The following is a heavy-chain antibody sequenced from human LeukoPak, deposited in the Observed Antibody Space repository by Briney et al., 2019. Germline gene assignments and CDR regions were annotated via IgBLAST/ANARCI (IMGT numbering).Heavy chain of an antibody. Sequence: GGSLRLPCAASGFTFSNFWMHWVRQAPEMGLVWVSRINTDGSRTNSVKGRFTISRDNAKNTLYLQMNSLRAEDTAVYYCATPFDYWGQGTLVTVSS. CDR2: INTDGSRT. CDR1: GFTFSNFW. V-gene: IGHV3-74*01. CDR3: ATPFDY. J-gene: IGHJ4*02.